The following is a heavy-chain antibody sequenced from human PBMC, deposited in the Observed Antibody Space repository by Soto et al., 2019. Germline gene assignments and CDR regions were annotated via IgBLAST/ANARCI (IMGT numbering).Heavy chain of an antibody. J-gene: IGHJ4*02. D-gene: IGHD6-13*01. CDR2: IWYDGSNK. V-gene: IGHV3-33*01. CDR3: PRDIQLVFDY. Sequence: QVQLVESGGGVVQPGRSLRLSCAASGFTFSSYGMHWVRQAPGKGLEWVAVIWYDGSNKYYADSVKGRFTISRDNSKNTLYLQMNSLRAEDTAVYYCPRDIQLVFDYWGQGTLVTVSS. CDR1: GFTFSSYG.